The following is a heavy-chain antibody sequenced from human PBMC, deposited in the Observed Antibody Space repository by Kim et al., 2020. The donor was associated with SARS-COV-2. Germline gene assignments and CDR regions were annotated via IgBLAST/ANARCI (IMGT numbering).Heavy chain of an antibody. Sequence: VKGRFTISRDNAKSSLYLQMNSLRAEDTAVYYCARGGYSGYRPAPYYFDYWGQGTLVTVSS. J-gene: IGHJ4*02. CDR3: ARGGYSGYRPAPYYFDY. V-gene: IGHV3-21*01. D-gene: IGHD5-12*01.